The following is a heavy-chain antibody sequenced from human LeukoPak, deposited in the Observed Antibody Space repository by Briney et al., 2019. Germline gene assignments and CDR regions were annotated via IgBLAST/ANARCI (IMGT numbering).Heavy chain of an antibody. J-gene: IGHJ4*02. D-gene: IGHD3-16*01. CDR2: IYYSGSA. CDR3: ARSQIRVYDYVRGSPQPTFDY. CDR1: GDSITSYY. V-gene: IGHV4-59*08. Sequence: EPSETLSLTCTVSGDSITSYYWSWIRQPPGKGLEWIGYIYYSGSANYNPFPKSRVTTSINTSKNQFSLKLTSVTAADTAVYYCARSQIRVYDYVRGSPQPTFDYWGQGTLVTVSS.